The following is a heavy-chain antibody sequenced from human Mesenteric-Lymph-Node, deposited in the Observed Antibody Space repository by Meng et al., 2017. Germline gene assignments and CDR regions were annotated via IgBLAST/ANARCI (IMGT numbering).Heavy chain of an antibody. Sequence: GESLKISCAASGFTFSSFWMSWVRQAPGKGLEWVANINQDGGAKQYADSVRGRFAISRDNAKNSLYLQMNSLRAEDTAVYYCARCGGYSYGYWGYYFDYWGQGTLVTVSS. D-gene: IGHD5-18*01. J-gene: IGHJ4*02. CDR1: GFTFSSFW. V-gene: IGHV3-7*01. CDR2: INQDGGAK. CDR3: ARCGGYSYGYWGYYFDY.